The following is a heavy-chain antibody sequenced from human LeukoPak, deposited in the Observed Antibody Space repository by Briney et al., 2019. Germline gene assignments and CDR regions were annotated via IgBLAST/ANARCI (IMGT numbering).Heavy chain of an antibody. V-gene: IGHV3-64*01. Sequence: GGSLRLSCAASGFTFSSYAMHWVRQAPGKGLEYVSAISSNGGSTYYANSVKGRFTISRDNSKNALYLQMGSLRAEDMAVYYCASLLRTYGDMDYWGRGTLVTVSS. CDR1: GFTFSSYA. J-gene: IGHJ4*02. D-gene: IGHD4-17*01. CDR2: ISSNGGST. CDR3: ASLLRTYGDMDY.